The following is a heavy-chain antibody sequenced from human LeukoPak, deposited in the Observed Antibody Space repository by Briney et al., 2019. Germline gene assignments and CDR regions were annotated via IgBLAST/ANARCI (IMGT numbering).Heavy chain of an antibody. D-gene: IGHD3-3*01. CDR2: INPSGGTT. CDR3: ARDPPTIFGVVLKRDDI. J-gene: IGHJ3*02. Sequence: ASVKISCKASGYTFTSFYIHWVRQAPGQGLEWMAIINPSGGTTRYAQKFQGRVTMTRDTSTSTVYMELSSLRSEDTAVYYCARDPPTIFGVVLKRDDIWGQGTMVTVSS. V-gene: IGHV1-46*01. CDR1: GYTFTSFY.